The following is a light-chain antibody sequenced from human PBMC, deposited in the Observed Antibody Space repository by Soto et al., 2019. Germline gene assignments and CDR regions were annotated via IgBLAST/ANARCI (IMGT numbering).Light chain of an antibody. Sequence: EIGMTQSPATLSVSPGERATLSCRASQSASNNLAWYQQKPGQAPRLLIYVASTRATGIPARFSGSGSGTEFTLTISSLQSEDFAVYYCRQYNKWPLTFGQGTNVQI. CDR3: RQYNKWPLT. J-gene: IGKJ1*01. V-gene: IGKV3-15*01. CDR2: VAS. CDR1: QSASNN.